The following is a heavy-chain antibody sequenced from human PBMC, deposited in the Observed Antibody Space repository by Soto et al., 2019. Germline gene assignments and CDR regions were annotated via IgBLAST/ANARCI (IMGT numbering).Heavy chain of an antibody. D-gene: IGHD6-13*01. J-gene: IGHJ5*02. CDR1: GGSFSGYY. CDR2: INHSGST. V-gene: IGHV4-34*01. CDR3: ARAGYIGSTNWFDP. Sequence: PSETLSLTCAVYGGSFSGYYWSWIRQPPGKGLEWIGEINHSGSTNYNPSLKSRVTISVDTSKNQFSLKLSSVTAADTAVYYCARAGYIGSTNWFDPWGQGTLVNVSS.